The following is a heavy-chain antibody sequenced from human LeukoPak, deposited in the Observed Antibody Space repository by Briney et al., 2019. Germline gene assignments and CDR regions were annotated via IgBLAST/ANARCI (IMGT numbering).Heavy chain of an antibody. CDR3: VRDQGFLAY. J-gene: IGHJ4*02. CDR1: GGSVSSGSYY. V-gene: IGHV4-61*01. D-gene: IGHD3-3*01. CDR2: IYYSGST. Sequence: SETLSLTCTVSGGSVSSGSYYWSWIRQPPGKGLEWIGYIYYSGSTNYNPSLKSRVTISVDTSKNQFSLNLTSVTAADTAVYYCVRDQGFLAYWGQGTLVTVSS.